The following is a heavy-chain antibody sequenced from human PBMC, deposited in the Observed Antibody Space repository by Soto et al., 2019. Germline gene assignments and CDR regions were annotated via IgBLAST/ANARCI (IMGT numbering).Heavy chain of an antibody. CDR3: ARRGFSTSWSIYYFDY. D-gene: IGHD2-2*01. CDR2: IYYSGTA. CDR1: GDSINSGGYY. J-gene: IGHJ4*02. Sequence: TSETLSLTCTVSGDSINSGGYYWTWIRQHPGKGLEWIGYIYYSGTAYYNPSLKSRITISVDTSKNQFSLKLSSVTAADTAVYYCARRGFSTSWSIYYFDYWGQGTLVTVSS. V-gene: IGHV4-31*03.